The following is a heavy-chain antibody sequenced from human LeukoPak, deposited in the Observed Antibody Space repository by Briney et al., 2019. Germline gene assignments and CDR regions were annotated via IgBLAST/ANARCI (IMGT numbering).Heavy chain of an antibody. CDR2: IYHSGST. V-gene: IGHV4-30-2*01. CDR3: ARAPSWIQPTDY. CDR1: GGSISSGGYY. D-gene: IGHD5-18*01. J-gene: IGHJ4*02. Sequence: SQTLSLTCTVSGGSISSGGYYWSWIRQPPGKGLEWIGYIYHSGSTYYNPSLKSRVTISVDRSKNQFSLKLSSVTAADTAVYYCARAPSWIQPTDYWGQGTPVTVSS.